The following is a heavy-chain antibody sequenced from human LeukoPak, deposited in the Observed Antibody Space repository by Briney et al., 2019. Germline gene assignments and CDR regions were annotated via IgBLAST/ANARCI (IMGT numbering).Heavy chain of an antibody. CDR2: ISYDGSNK. V-gene: IGHV3-30*01. Sequence: GRSLRLSCAASGFTLSSYAMHWVRPAPGKGLDWVAVISYDGSNKYYADSVKGRFTISRDNSKNTLYLQMNSLRAEDTAVYYCAKSYSSSPRDAFDIWGQGTMVTVSS. J-gene: IGHJ3*02. CDR3: AKSYSSSPRDAFDI. CDR1: GFTLSSYA. D-gene: IGHD6-6*01.